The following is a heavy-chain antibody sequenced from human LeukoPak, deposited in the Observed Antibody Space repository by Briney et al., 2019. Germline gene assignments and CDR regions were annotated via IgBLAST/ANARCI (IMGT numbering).Heavy chain of an antibody. V-gene: IGHV4-34*01. CDR1: GGSFSGYY. CDR3: ARALRSRAFDI. J-gene: IGHJ3*02. Sequence: SETLSLTCAVYGGSFSGYYWSWLRQPPGKGLEWIGEINHSGSTNYNTSLKSRVTISVDTSKNQFSLKLSSVTVADTAVYYCARALRSRAFDIWGQGTMVTVPS. CDR2: INHSGST.